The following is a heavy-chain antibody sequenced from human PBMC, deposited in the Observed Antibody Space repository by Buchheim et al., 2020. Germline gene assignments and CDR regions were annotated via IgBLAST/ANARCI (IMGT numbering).Heavy chain of an antibody. V-gene: IGHV4-61*01. CDR2: IYYSGST. J-gene: IGHJ5*02. CDR1: GGSVSSGSYY. CDR3: ARVRCISTSCQISWFDP. D-gene: IGHD2-2*01. Sequence: QVQLQESGPGLVKPSETLSLTCTVSGGSVSSGSYYWSWIRQPPGKGLEWIGYIYYSGSTNYNPSLKSRVTISVDTSKNQFSLKLSSVTAADTAVYYCARVRCISTSCQISWFDPWGQVTL.